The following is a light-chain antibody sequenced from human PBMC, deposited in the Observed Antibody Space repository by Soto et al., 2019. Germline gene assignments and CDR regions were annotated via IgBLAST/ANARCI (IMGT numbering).Light chain of an antibody. CDR1: QSLLHSNGYNF. CDR2: LGS. J-gene: IGKJ1*01. V-gene: IGKV2-28*01. CDR3: MQALQSPRT. Sequence: DIVMTQSPLSMPFTPGEAASISCRSSQSLLHSNGYNFLDWYLQKPGQSPQILINLGSNRSSGVPDRFSGSGSGTDFTLKISRVEAEDVGVYYCMQALQSPRTFGQGTKVVMK.